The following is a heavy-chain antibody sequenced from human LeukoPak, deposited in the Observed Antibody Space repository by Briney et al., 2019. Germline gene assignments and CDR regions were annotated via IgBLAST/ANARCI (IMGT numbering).Heavy chain of an antibody. CDR3: ARDKVRGSWFDP. J-gene: IGHJ5*02. Sequence: SVKVPCKASGGTFSSYAISWVRQAPGQGLEWMGRIIPIFGTANYAQKFQGRVTITTDESTSTAYMALSSLRSEDTAVYYCARDKVRGSWFDPWGQGTLVTVSS. CDR1: GGTFSSYA. D-gene: IGHD3-10*01. CDR2: IIPIFGTA. V-gene: IGHV1-69*05.